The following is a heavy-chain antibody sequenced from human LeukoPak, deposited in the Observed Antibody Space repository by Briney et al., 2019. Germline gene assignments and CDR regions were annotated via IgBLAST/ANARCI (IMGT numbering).Heavy chain of an antibody. D-gene: IGHD6-19*01. J-gene: IGHJ6*04. V-gene: IGHV1-69*13. CDR2: IIPIFGTA. Sequence: ASVKVSCKASGGTFSSYAISWLRQAPGQGLEWMGGIIPIFGTANYAQKFQGRVTITADESTSTAYMELSSLRSEDTAVYYCARGLVRRLAAVAGTFEFRYYYYGMDVWGKGTTVTVSS. CDR1: GGTFSSYA. CDR3: ARGLVRRLAAVAGTFEFRYYYYGMDV.